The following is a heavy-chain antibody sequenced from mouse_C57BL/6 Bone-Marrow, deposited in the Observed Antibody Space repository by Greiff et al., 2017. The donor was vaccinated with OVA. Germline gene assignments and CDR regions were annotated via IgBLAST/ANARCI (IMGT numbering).Heavy chain of an antibody. CDR2: IRLKSDNYAT. V-gene: IGHV6-3*01. D-gene: IGHD1-1*01. J-gene: IGHJ1*03. CDR3: IPLITTVVATDWYFDV. Sequence: EVKLEESGGGLVQPGGSMKLSCVASGFTFSNYWMNWVRQSPEKGLEWVAQIRLKSDNYATHYAESVKGRFTISRDDSKSSVYLQMNNLRAEDTGIYYCIPLITTVVATDWYFDVWGTGTTVTVSS. CDR1: GFTFSNYW.